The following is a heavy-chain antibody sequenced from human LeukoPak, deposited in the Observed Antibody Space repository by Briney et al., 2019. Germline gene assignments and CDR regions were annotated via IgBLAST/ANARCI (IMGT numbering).Heavy chain of an antibody. V-gene: IGHV3-9*03. CDR3: AKASNSGSYYRVSYFDY. Sequence: GGSLRLSCAAYGFTFDDYAMHWVRQAPGKGLEWVSGISWNSGSIGYADSVKGRFTISRDNAKNSLYLQMNSLRAEDMALYYFAKASNSGSYYRVSYFDYWGQGTLVTVSS. D-gene: IGHD1-26*01. J-gene: IGHJ4*02. CDR1: GFTFDDYA. CDR2: ISWNSGSI.